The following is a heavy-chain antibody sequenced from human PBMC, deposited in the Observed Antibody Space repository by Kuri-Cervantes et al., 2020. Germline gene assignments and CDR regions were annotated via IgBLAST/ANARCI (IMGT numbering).Heavy chain of an antibody. CDR3: ARASYYDSSGYYGGGTPFDY. Sequence: ASVKVSCKASGYTFTSYAMHWVRQAPGQRLEWMGWINAGNGNTKYSQKFQGRVTMTRDTSISTAYMELSRLRSDDTAVYYCARASYYDSSGYYGGGTPFDYWGQGTLVTVSS. V-gene: IGHV1-3*01. D-gene: IGHD3-22*01. CDR2: INAGNGNT. J-gene: IGHJ4*02. CDR1: GYTFTSYA.